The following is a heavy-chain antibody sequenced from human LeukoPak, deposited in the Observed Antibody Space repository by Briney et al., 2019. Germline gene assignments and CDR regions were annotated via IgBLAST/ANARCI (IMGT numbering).Heavy chain of an antibody. CDR3: ARTTPHYYDSSGYAY. V-gene: IGHV4-4*02. CDR1: GGSISSSNW. J-gene: IGHJ4*02. Sequence: SGTLSLTCAVSGGSISSSNWWSWVRQPPGKGLEWIGEIYHSGSTNYNPSLTSRVTISVDKSKNQFSLKLSSVTAADTAVYYCARTTPHYYDSSGYAYWGQGTLVTVSS. CDR2: IYHSGST. D-gene: IGHD3-22*01.